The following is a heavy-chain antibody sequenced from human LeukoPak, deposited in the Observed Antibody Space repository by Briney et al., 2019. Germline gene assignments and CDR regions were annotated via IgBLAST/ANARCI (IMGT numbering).Heavy chain of an antibody. CDR2: ISASGGST. CDR3: AKSNGYTNGWYDH. J-gene: IGHJ5*02. V-gene: IGHV3-23*01. D-gene: IGHD6-25*01. CDR1: GFTFSNYA. Sequence: PGGSLRVSCAASGFTFSNYAMSWVRQAPGKGLEWVSGISASGGSTYYAHSVNGRFTISRDNSKNTVSLQMDSLRAEDTALYYCAKSNGYTNGWYDHWGQGTLVSVSS.